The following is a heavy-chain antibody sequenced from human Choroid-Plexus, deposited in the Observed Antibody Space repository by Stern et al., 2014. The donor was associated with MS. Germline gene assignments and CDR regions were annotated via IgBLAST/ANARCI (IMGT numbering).Heavy chain of an antibody. D-gene: IGHD2/OR15-2a*01. CDR2: VSYDGSNK. CDR1: GFTFGSCA. CDR3: AKDRQYLTYFFDH. J-gene: IGHJ5*02. V-gene: IGHV3-30*18. Sequence: VQLVESGGGVVQPGRPLRLSCVAYGFTFGSCAMHWVRQAPGKGLEWEGGVSYDGSNKYYADSVKGRFTISRDNSQNTLYMQMSSLRPEDTAVYYCAKDRQYLTYFFDHWGQGSLVTVSS.